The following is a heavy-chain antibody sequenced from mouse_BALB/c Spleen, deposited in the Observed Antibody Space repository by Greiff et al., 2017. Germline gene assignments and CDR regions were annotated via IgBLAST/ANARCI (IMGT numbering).Heavy chain of an antibody. J-gene: IGHJ4*01. CDR3: ARDTDYGSSYVGAMDY. CDR1: GFTFSDSY. Sequence: VESGGGLVKPGGSLKLSCAASGFTFSDSYMYWVRQTPEKRLEWVATISDGGSYTYYPDSVKGRFTISRANAKNNLYLQMSSLKSEDTAMYYCARDTDYGSSYVGAMDYWGQGTSVTVSS. V-gene: IGHV5-4*02. CDR2: ISDGGSYT. D-gene: IGHD1-1*01.